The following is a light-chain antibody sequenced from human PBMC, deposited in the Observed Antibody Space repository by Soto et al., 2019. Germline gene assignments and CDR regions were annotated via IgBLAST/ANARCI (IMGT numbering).Light chain of an antibody. Sequence: EIVLTQSPGTLSLSPGERATLSCRASQSVRSNFLAWYQQKPGQAPRLLIYGASNRATGIPDRFSGSGSGTDFTLTISRLEPEDFAVYYCQQYGSSPPYTFGPGTKVDIK. V-gene: IGKV3-20*01. CDR1: QSVRSNF. CDR2: GAS. CDR3: QQYGSSPPYT. J-gene: IGKJ3*01.